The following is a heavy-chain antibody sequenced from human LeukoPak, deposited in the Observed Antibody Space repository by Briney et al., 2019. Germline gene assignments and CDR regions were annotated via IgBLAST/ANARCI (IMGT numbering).Heavy chain of an antibody. D-gene: IGHD2-21*02. J-gene: IGHJ3*02. V-gene: IGHV3-53*01. CDR3: ASDSDFSVVTANAFDI. Sequence: GGSLRLSCAASGFTVSSNYMSWVRQAPGKGLEWVSVIYSGGSTYYADSVKGRFTISRDNSKNTLYLQMNSLRAEDTAVYYCASDSDFSVVTANAFDIWGPGTMVTVSS. CDR1: GFTVSSNY. CDR2: IYSGGST.